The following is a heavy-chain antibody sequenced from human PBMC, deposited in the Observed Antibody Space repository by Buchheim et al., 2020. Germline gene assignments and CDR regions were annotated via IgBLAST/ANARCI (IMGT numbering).Heavy chain of an antibody. CDR2: INHSGST. CDR3: ARGRSYDSSGYGPLYYFDY. V-gene: IGHV4-34*01. CDR1: GGSFSGYY. Sequence: QVQLQQWGAGLLKPSETLSLTCAVYGGSFSGYYWSWIRQPPGKGLEWIGEINHSGSTNYNPSLKSRVTISVDTSKNQFSLKLSSVTAADTAVYYCARGRSYDSSGYGPLYYFDYWGQGTL. D-gene: IGHD3-22*01. J-gene: IGHJ4*02.